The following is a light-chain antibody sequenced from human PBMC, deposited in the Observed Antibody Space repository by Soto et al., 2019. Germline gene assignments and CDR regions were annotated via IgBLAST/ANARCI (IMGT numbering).Light chain of an antibody. V-gene: IGLV2-14*01. CDR2: DVS. J-gene: IGLJ1*01. CDR1: YRDVGGYNY. Sequence: QSVLTQPASVSGSPRQSIPISCTETYRDVGGYNYVAWYQQYSGKAPKLMIYDVSFRPSGVSNRFSGSKSDITASLTISGLQAEDEADYYCSSYTSSSSQVFGTGTKVTVL. CDR3: SSYTSSSSQV.